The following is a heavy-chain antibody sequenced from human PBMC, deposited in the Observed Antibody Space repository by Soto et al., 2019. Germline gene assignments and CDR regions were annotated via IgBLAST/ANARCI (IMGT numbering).Heavy chain of an antibody. J-gene: IGHJ2*01. D-gene: IGHD2-15*01. CDR1: GYTFTSYD. Sequence: QVQLVQSGAEVKKPGASVKVSCKASGYTFTSYDINWVRQATGQGLEWMGWMNPNSGNTGYAQKFQGRVTMTRNTSIRTAYMEMSSLRSEDTAVYYCASTGYWSGGSCYAWYFDLWGRGTLVTVCS. CDR2: MNPNSGNT. CDR3: ASTGYWSGGSCYAWYFDL. V-gene: IGHV1-8*01.